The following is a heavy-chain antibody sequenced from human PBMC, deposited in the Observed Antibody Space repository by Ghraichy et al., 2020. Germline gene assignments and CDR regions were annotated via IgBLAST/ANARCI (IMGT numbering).Heavy chain of an antibody. V-gene: IGHV1-18*01. CDR3: ARERTVTAYYYYYYGMDV. D-gene: IGHD2-21*02. CDR2: ISAYNGNT. Sequence: ASVKVSCKASGYTFTSYGISWVRQAPGQGLEWMGWISAYNGNTNYAQKLQGRVTMTTDTSTSTAYMELRSLRSDDTAVYYCARERTVTAYYYYYYGMDVWGQGTTVTVSS. J-gene: IGHJ6*02. CDR1: GYTFTSYG.